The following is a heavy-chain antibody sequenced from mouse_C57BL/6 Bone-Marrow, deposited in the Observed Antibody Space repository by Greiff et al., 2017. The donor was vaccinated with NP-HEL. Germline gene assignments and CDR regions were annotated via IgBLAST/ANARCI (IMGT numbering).Heavy chain of an antibody. CDR3: SGKEDYNHFAY. CDR1: GYSFSSYW. Sequence: QVQLQQSGAELVKPGASVQISCKASGYSFSSYWMNWVKQRPGKGLAWIGQIYPGDGDTNYNGTFKGKATLTADKSSSTAYMQLSSLTSDDAAVSFYSGKEDYNHFAYWGQGTLVTVSA. CDR2: IYPGDGDT. V-gene: IGHV1-80*01. D-gene: IGHD2-13*01. J-gene: IGHJ3*01.